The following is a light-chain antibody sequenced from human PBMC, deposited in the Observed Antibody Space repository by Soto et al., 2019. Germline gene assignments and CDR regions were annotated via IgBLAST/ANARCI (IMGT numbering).Light chain of an antibody. CDR1: QDISNF. Sequence: QLTQSPSSLSASVGDRVTITCRASQDISNFLAWYPVKPGKAPKLLIYTASTLQSGVPSRFSGSESGTEFTLTVNSLQPEDFATHSCRQLDAFPLTFGGGTKGEIK. CDR2: TAS. V-gene: IGKV1-9*01. J-gene: IGKJ4*01. CDR3: RQLDAFPLT.